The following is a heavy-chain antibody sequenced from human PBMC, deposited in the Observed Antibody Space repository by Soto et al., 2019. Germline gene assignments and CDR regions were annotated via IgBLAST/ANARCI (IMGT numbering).Heavy chain of an antibody. CDR3: AAVIYSAGNCCNFDS. CDR1: GYTFTSYA. J-gene: IGHJ4*02. V-gene: IGHV1-3*01. CDR2: INAGNGNT. D-gene: IGHD6-13*01. Sequence: ASVKVSCKASGYTFTSYAMHWVRQAPGQRLEWMGWINAGNGNTKYSQKFQGRVTITRDTSTSTAYMELSSLRSEDTAVYYCAAVIYSAGNCCNFDSWGQGPLVTVPS.